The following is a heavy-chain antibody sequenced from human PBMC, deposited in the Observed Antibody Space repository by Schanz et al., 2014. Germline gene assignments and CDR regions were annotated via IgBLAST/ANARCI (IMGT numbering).Heavy chain of an antibody. CDR2: ISPYNGNT. Sequence: QVHLVQSGAEVKKPGSSVKVSCKASGGTFSSDTFSWVRQAPGQGLEWMGWISPYNGNTTYAQKFQGRVTITADKSTSTAYMELSSLRSEDTAVYYCAREVGLYDRGWFDPWGQGTLVTVSS. J-gene: IGHJ5*02. CDR1: GGTFSSDT. V-gene: IGHV1-69*08. D-gene: IGHD3-22*01. CDR3: AREVGLYDRGWFDP.